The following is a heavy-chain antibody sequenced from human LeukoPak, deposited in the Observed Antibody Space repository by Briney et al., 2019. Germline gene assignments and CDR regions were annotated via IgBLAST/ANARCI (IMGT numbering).Heavy chain of an antibody. Sequence: ASVKVSCKASGYTFTSYYMHWVRQAPGQGLEWMGIINPSGGSTSYAQKFQGRVTMSRDTSTSTVYMELSSLRSEDTAVYSCARVDSGDYVLFDYWGQGTLVTVSS. V-gene: IGHV1-46*01. D-gene: IGHD4-17*01. CDR3: ARVDSGDYVLFDY. J-gene: IGHJ4*02. CDR1: GYTFTSYY. CDR2: INPSGGST.